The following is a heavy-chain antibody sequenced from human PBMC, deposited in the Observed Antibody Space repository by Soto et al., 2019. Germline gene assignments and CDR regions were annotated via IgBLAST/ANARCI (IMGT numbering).Heavy chain of an antibody. CDR1: GGSISSGGYY. CDR2: IYYSGST. CDR3: ARAHGIVVVPALFDP. V-gene: IGHV4-31*03. D-gene: IGHD2-2*01. Sequence: SETLSLTCTVSGGSISSGGYYWSWIRQHPGKGLEWIGYIYYSGSTYYNPSLKSRVTISVDTSKNQFSLKLSSVTAADTAVYYCARAHGIVVVPALFDPWGQGTLVTVSS. J-gene: IGHJ5*02.